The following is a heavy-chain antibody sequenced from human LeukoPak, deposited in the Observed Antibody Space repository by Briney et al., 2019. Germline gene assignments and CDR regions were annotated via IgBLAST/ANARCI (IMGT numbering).Heavy chain of an antibody. D-gene: IGHD6-13*01. CDR3: ARVYYSSSYDYWYFDL. CDR2: IYYSGST. CDR1: GGSISSGSYY. J-gene: IGHJ2*01. Sequence: SETLSLTCTVSGGSISSGSYYWSWIRQPPGKGLEWIGSIYYSGSTYYNPSLKSRVTISVDTSKNQFSLKLSSVTAADTAVYYCARVYYSSSYDYWYFDLWGRGTLVTVSS. V-gene: IGHV4-39*07.